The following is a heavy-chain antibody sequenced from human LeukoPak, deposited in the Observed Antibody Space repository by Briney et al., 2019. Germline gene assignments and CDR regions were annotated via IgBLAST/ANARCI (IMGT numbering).Heavy chain of an antibody. D-gene: IGHD3-9*01. CDR2: ISAGGADT. V-gene: IGHV3-23*01. CDR1: GFTFSNYA. Sequence: GGSLRLSCAASGFTFSNYAMSWVRQVPGKGLEWVSAISAGGADTFYADPVKGRFTISRDNSKNTLYLQMNSLRAEDTAVYYCAKDTYYDILTGYRYTEYFQHWGQGTLVTVSS. CDR3: AKDTYYDILTGYRYTEYFQH. J-gene: IGHJ1*01.